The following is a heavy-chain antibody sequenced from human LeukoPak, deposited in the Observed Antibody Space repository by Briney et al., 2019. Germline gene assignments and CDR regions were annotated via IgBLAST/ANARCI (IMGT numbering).Heavy chain of an antibody. CDR1: GFTFSSYA. Sequence: PGGSLRLSCAASGFTFSSYAMSWVRQAPGKGLEWVSAISGSGGSTYYADSVKGRFTISRDNSKNTLYLQMNSLRAEDTAVYYCARAGAIMVYAKYDFDYWGQGTLVTVSS. V-gene: IGHV3-23*01. CDR2: ISGSGGST. J-gene: IGHJ4*02. D-gene: IGHD2-8*01. CDR3: ARAGAIMVYAKYDFDY.